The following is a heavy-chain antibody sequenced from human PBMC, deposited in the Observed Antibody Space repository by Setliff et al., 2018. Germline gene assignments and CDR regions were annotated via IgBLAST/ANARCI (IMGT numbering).Heavy chain of an antibody. J-gene: IGHJ6*02. CDR1: GGSISSSSYY. Sequence: SETLSLTCTVSGGSISSSSYYWGWIRQPPGKGLEWIGSIYYSGSTNCNPSLKSRVTVSVDTSKNQFSLKLSSVTAADTAVYYCARAFTYYNFWSGYGYGMDVWGQGTTVTVS. D-gene: IGHD3-3*01. CDR3: ARAFTYYNFWSGYGYGMDV. V-gene: IGHV4-39*01. CDR2: IYYSGST.